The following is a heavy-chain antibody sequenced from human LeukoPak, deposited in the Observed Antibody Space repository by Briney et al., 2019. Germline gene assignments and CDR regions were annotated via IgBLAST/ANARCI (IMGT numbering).Heavy chain of an antibody. CDR3: AKVMAEPRSPTPYFDF. V-gene: IGHV3-30*18. CDR2: TSFDGISK. Sequence: GTSLRLSCVASGFTFSSFAIHWVRQAPGKGLEWVAATSFDGISKYYADSVKGRFFISRDTPMNTVHLQLNNLTAEDTAVYYCAKVMAEPRSPTPYFDFWGQGALVTISS. D-gene: IGHD1-14*01. CDR1: GFTFSSFA. J-gene: IGHJ4*02.